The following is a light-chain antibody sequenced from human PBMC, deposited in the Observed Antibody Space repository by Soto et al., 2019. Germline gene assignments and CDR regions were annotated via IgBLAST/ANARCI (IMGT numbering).Light chain of an antibody. CDR1: QSVINNQ. Sequence: EIVLTQSPGTLSLSPGERATLSCRASQSVINNQLTWYQQKPGQTPKVLIYGASIRGTGIPDRFSGSGSGTDFTLTISRLEPEDFAVYYCQQCGNPVTFGGGTKVEVK. J-gene: IGKJ4*01. CDR3: QQCGNPVT. CDR2: GAS. V-gene: IGKV3-20*01.